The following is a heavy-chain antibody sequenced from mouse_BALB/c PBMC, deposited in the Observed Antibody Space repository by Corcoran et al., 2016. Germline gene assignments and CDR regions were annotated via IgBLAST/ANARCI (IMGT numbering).Heavy chain of an antibody. CDR2: INTYTGEP. V-gene: IGHV9-3-1*01. Sequence: QIQLVQSGPELKKPGETVKISCKASGYIFTNYGMNWVKQAPGKGLKWMGWINTYTGEPTYADDFKGRFAFSLETSASTAYLQINNLKNEDTATYCCARRGYYETAWFAYWGQGTLVTVSA. CDR3: ARRGYYETAWFAY. D-gene: IGHD2-3*01. J-gene: IGHJ3*01. CDR1: GYIFTNYG.